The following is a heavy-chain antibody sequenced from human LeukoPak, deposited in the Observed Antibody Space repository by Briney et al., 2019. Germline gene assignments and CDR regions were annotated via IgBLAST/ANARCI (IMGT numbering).Heavy chain of an antibody. V-gene: IGHV4-39*07. J-gene: IGHJ4*02. D-gene: IGHD1-26*01. CDR1: GGSISSSSYY. CDR2: IYYSERT. Sequence: SETLSLTCTVSGGSISSSSYYWGWIRQPPGKGLEWIGSIYYSERTYYTPSLKSRVTISVDTSKNQFSLKLSSVTAADTAVYYCARVPVGAAVFDYWGQGTLVTVSS. CDR3: ARVPVGAAVFDY.